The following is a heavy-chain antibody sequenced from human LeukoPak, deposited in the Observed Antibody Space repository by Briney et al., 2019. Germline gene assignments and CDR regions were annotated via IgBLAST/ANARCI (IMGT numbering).Heavy chain of an antibody. V-gene: IGHV4-30-2*01. CDR1: GGSISSGGYS. CDR3: ARGGPYSRSDFDY. D-gene: IGHD2-21*01. Sequence: SETLSLTCAVSGGSISSGGYSWSWIRQPPGKGLEWIGYIYHSGSTYYNPSLKSRVTISVDRSKNQFSLKLSSVTAADTAVYYCARGGPYSRSDFDYWGQGTLVTVSS. CDR2: IYHSGST. J-gene: IGHJ4*02.